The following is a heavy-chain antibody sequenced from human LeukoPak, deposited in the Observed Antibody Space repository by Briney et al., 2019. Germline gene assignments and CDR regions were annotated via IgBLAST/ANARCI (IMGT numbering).Heavy chain of an antibody. CDR1: GGSISSYY. V-gene: IGHV4-59*12. D-gene: IGHD4-23*01. Sequence: SETLSLTCTVSGGSISSYYWSWIRQPPGKGLEWIGYIYYSGSTYYNPSLKSRVTISVDTSKNQFSLKLSSVTAADTAVYYCARFYGGHDAFDIWGQGTMVTVSS. CDR2: IYYSGST. J-gene: IGHJ3*02. CDR3: ARFYGGHDAFDI.